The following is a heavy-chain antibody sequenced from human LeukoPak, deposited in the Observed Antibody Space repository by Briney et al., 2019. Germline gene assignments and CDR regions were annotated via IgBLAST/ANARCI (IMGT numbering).Heavy chain of an antibody. D-gene: IGHD6-13*01. CDR2: INQDGSET. J-gene: IGHJ4*02. V-gene: IGHV3-7*03. Sequence: PGGSLRLSCAASGFTFSSFWMTWVRQAPGKGLEWVANINQDGSETYYVDSVKGRFTISRDNAKNSLYLQMDSLRAEDTAVYYCAARDRIAAADDYWGQGTLVTVSS. CDR1: GFTFSSFW. CDR3: AARDRIAAADDY.